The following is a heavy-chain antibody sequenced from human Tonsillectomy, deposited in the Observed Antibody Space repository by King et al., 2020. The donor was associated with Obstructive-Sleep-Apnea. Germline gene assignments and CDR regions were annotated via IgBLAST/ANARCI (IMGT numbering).Heavy chain of an antibody. CDR3: ARGSGAADVNWFDP. CDR1: GGSFSDYY. J-gene: IGHJ5*02. D-gene: IGHD6-13*01. V-gene: IGHV4-34*01. Sequence: VQLQQWGAGLLKPSETLSLTCAVYGGSFSDYYWSWIRQPPGKGLEWIGEGNHSGITNYSPYLKSRVTISVDMSKNQFSLKLNSVTAADTAVYYCARGSGAADVNWFDPWGQGALVTVSS. CDR2: GNHSGIT.